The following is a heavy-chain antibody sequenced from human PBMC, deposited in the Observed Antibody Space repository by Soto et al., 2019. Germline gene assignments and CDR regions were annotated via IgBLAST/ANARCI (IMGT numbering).Heavy chain of an antibody. CDR2: IKEDGSEI. D-gene: IGHD3-16*01. CDR3: ARDIGFDYVN. V-gene: IGHV3-7*01. Sequence: GGSLRLSCAVSEFNVMSYWMSWVRQAPGKGLEWVASIKEDGSEIYYLQSVRGRFTISRDSAGNALHLAMNYLSAEDTGVYFCARDIGFDYVNWRQGTLVTVSS. J-gene: IGHJ4*02. CDR1: EFNVMSYW.